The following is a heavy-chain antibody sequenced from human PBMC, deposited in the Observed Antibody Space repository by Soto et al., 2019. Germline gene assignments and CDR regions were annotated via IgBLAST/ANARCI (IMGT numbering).Heavy chain of an antibody. CDR1: GFTFSSYG. CDR2: IWYDGGNK. Sequence: GGSLRLSCAASGFTFSSYGMHWVRQAPGKGLEWVALIWYDGGNKYYADSVKGRFTISRDNSKNTLYLQMNSLRAEDTAVYYCARDLRITMLRGPSPGYWGQG. CDR3: ARDLRITMLRGPSPGY. J-gene: IGHJ4*02. V-gene: IGHV3-33*01. D-gene: IGHD3-10*01.